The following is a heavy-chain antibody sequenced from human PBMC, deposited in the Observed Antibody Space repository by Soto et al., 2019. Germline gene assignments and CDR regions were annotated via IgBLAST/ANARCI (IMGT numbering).Heavy chain of an antibody. CDR1: GGSISTYY. V-gene: IGHV4-59*01. D-gene: IGHD5-18*01. CDR3: ARRRNIQLWKHYYFDY. J-gene: IGHJ4*02. Sequence: PAETLSLTCTVSGGSISTYYWTWVRQPPGKGLEWIGYIHDSGTTKYNPSLKSRITISVDTSENQFSLKLNSVNAADTAVYYCARRRNIQLWKHYYFDYWCQGIPV. CDR2: IHDSGTT.